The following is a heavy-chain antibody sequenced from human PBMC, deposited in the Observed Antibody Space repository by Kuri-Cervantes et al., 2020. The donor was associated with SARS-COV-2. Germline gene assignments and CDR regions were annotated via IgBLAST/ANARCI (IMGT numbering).Heavy chain of an antibody. CDR3: AKDDGGSFGLFDN. CDR2: ISSSSTYI. CDR1: GFTFSSYW. Sequence: GESLKISCAASGFTFSSYWMSWVRQAPGKGLEWVSSISSSSTYIYYPDSVKGRFTNSRDNAKNSLFLQMNSLRADDTAVYYCAKDDGGSFGLFDNWGQGILVTVSS. V-gene: IGHV3-21*01. D-gene: IGHD1-26*01. J-gene: IGHJ4*02.